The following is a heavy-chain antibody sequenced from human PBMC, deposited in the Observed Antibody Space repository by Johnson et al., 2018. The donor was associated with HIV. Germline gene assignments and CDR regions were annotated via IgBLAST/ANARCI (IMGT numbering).Heavy chain of an antibody. CDR2: IYSGGST. CDR3: ARDRGSSWPYDAFDI. Sequence: MQLVESGGGLVQPGGSLRLSCAASGFTVSNNYMSWVRQAPGKGLEWVSVIYSGGSTHYADSVKGRFTISRDNSKNTLYLQMNSLRAEDTAVYYCARDRGSSWPYDAFDIWGQGTMVTVSS. CDR1: GFTVSNNY. J-gene: IGHJ3*02. D-gene: IGHD6-13*01. V-gene: IGHV3-66*01.